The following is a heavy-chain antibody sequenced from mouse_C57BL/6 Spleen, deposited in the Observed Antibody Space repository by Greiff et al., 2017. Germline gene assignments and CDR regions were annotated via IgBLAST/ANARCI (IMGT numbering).Heavy chain of an antibody. D-gene: IGHD2-3*01. Sequence: EVQLQQSGPELVKPGASVKISCKASGYSFTGYYMNWVKQSPEKSLEWIGEINPSTGGTTYNQKFKAKATLTVDKSSSTAYMQLKSLTSEDSAVYYCARRDGAMDYWGQGTSVTVSS. CDR1: GYSFTGYY. CDR2: INPSTGGT. CDR3: ARRDGAMDY. V-gene: IGHV1-42*01. J-gene: IGHJ4*01.